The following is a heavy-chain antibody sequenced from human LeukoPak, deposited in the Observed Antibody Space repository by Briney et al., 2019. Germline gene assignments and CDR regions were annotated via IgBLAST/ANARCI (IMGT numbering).Heavy chain of an antibody. Sequence: PGGSLRLSCAASGFTFSSYWMHWVRQAPGKGLVWVSRINSDGGSTSYADSVKGRFTISRDNAKNTLYLQMNSLRAEDTAVYYCARDRGYYESSGYYSYGMDVWGQGTTVTVSS. V-gene: IGHV3-74*01. CDR3: ARDRGYYESSGYYSYGMDV. CDR1: GFTFSSYW. D-gene: IGHD3-22*01. J-gene: IGHJ6*02. CDR2: INSDGGST.